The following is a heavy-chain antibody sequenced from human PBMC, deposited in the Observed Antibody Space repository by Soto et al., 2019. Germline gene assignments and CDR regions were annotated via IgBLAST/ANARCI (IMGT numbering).Heavy chain of an antibody. D-gene: IGHD3-22*01. J-gene: IGHJ4*02. CDR1: GFTFSDAW. CDR3: TLYSTSSSSGDY. Sequence: GSLRLSCAASGFTFSDAWMSWVRQAPGKGLDLVGRILRKTDRATTEYAVLVKGRFTISRDDFKNTLDLQMDGLKTEDTAVYYCTLYSTSSSSGDYWGQGSLFTVSS. CDR2: ILRKTDRATT. V-gene: IGHV3-15*01.